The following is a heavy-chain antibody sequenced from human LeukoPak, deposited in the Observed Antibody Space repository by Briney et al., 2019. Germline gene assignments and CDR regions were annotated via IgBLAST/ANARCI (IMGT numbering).Heavy chain of an antibody. CDR1: GFTFTIYW. Sequence: GGSRRLSCAASGFTFTIYWMSWVRQAPGKGLEWVANIDQDGREKSFVDSVKGRFSISRDNAENTLYLQMNSLRVEDTAIYYCARGRYLVWLPYFFDYWGQGTLVTVSS. D-gene: IGHD3-9*01. CDR2: IDQDGREK. CDR3: ARGRYLVWLPYFFDY. V-gene: IGHV3-7*01. J-gene: IGHJ4*02.